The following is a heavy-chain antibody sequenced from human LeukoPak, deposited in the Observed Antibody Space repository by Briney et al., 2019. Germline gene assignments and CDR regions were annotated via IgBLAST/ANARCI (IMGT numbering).Heavy chain of an antibody. CDR1: GGTFSSHA. CDR3: ARGDVDVAVPAARVRYYYYMDV. D-gene: IGHD2-2*01. Sequence: ASVKVSCKASGGTFSSHAISWVRQAPGQGLEWMGGIIPILGTANYAQKFQGRVTITTDESTSTAYMELSSLRSEDTAVYYCARGDVDVAVPAARVRYYYYMDVWGKGTTVTVSS. V-gene: IGHV1-69*05. CDR2: IIPILGTA. J-gene: IGHJ6*03.